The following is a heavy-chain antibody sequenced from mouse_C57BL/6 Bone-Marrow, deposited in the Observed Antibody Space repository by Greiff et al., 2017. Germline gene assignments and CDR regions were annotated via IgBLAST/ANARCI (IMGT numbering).Heavy chain of an antibody. CDR1: GFTFSSYA. Sequence: EVQRVESGGGLVKPGGSLKLSCAASGFTFSSYAMSWVRQTPEKRLEWVATISDGGSYTYYPDNVKGRFTISRDNAKNNLYLQMSNLKSEYTAMYYCAGGYLYAMDYWGQGTAVTVSS. V-gene: IGHV5-4*01. CDR2: ISDGGSYT. D-gene: IGHD2-2*01. J-gene: IGHJ4*01. CDR3: AGGYLYAMDY.